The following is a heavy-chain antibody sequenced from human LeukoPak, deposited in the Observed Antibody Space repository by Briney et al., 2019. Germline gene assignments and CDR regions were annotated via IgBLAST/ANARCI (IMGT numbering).Heavy chain of an antibody. CDR3: ARVGGAYYGSGSYYSGY. CDR2: IKQDGSEK. J-gene: IGHJ4*02. V-gene: IGHV3-7*01. Sequence: GGSLRLSCAASEFSVGSNYMTWVRQAPGKGLEWVPNIKQDGSEKYYVDSVRGRFTISRDNAKNSLYLQMNSLRAEDTAVYYCARVGGAYYGSGSYYSGYWGQGTLVTVSS. D-gene: IGHD3-10*01. CDR1: EFSVGSNY.